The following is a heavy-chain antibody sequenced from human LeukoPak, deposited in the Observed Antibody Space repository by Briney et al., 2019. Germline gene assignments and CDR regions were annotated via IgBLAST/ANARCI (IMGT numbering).Heavy chain of an antibody. J-gene: IGHJ4*02. V-gene: IGHV3-23*01. D-gene: IGHD3-22*01. CDR1: GFTFSSYA. Sequence: PGGSLGLSCAASGFTFSSYAMSWVRQAPGKGLEWVSAISGSGGSTYYADSVKGRFTISRDNSKNTLYLQMNSLRAEDTAVYYCARAMKSPSAITMIQVPGDYWGQGTLVTVSS. CDR3: ARAMKSPSAITMIQVPGDY. CDR2: ISGSGGST.